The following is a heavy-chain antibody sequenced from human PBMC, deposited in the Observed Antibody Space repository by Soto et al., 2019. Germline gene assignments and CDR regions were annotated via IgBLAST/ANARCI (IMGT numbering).Heavy chain of an antibody. V-gene: IGHV3-23*01. J-gene: IGHJ3*02. CDR1: GFTFSSYA. CDR3: AKDFGYNYGYDAFDI. D-gene: IGHD5-18*01. CDR2: VCGSGGST. Sequence: GGSLRLSCAASGFTFSSYAMHWVRQAPGKGLEWVSGVCGSGGSTYCVDSVKGRFTISRDNSKNTLYLQMNSLRAEDTAVYYCAKDFGYNYGYDAFDIWGQGTMVTVSS.